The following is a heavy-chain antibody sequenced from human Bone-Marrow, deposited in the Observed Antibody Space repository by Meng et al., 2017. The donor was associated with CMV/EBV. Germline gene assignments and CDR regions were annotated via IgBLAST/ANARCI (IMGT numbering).Heavy chain of an antibody. CDR3: ARDAPDSPYYDFWSGWYYGMDV. CDR2: IHPHRGDT. V-gene: IGHV1-2*02. CDR1: GYTFTAHY. J-gene: IGHJ6*02. Sequence: ASVKVSCKASGYTFTAHYFHWVRQAPGQGLEWMGWIHPHRGDTNYAQQFQGRVTLTRDTSINTGYMELSRLRSDDTAVYYCARDAPDSPYYDFWSGWYYGMDVWGQGTTVTVSS. D-gene: IGHD3-3*01.